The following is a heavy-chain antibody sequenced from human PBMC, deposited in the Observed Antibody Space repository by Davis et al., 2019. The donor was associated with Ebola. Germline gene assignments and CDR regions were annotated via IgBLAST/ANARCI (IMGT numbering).Heavy chain of an antibody. Sequence: GGSLRLSCAASGFTFSSYAMSWVRQAPGKGLEWVSGLSGRGDSTIYADSVKGRFTVSRDNSRNTLYLQMNSLRAEDTAVYYCARATFGYNSGWYADYWGQGTLVTVSS. J-gene: IGHJ4*02. D-gene: IGHD6-19*01. CDR2: LSGRGDST. CDR3: ARATFGYNSGWYADY. CDR1: GFTFSSYA. V-gene: IGHV3-23*01.